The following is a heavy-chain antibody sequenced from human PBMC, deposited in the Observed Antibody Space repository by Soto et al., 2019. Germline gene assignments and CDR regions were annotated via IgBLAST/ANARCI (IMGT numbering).Heavy chain of an antibody. CDR1: GYTFTSYY. Sequence: ASVKVSCKASGYTFTSYYMHWVRQAPGQGLEWLGRINPKSGGTSTAQKFQGWVTMTTDTSISTASMELTRLTSDDTAIYYCARGDSTDCSNGVCSFFYNHDMDVWGQGTTVTV. V-gene: IGHV1-2*04. CDR3: ARGDSTDCSNGVCSFFYNHDMDV. D-gene: IGHD2-8*01. CDR2: INPKSGGT. J-gene: IGHJ6*02.